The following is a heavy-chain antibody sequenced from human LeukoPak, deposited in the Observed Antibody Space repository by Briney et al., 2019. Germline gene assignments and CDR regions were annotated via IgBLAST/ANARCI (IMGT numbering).Heavy chain of an antibody. J-gene: IGHJ6*03. CDR2: IHYSGNS. V-gene: IGHV4-30-4*08. CDR1: GGSISSGDYY. Sequence: SETLSLTCTVSGGSISSGDYYWSWIRQPPGKGLEWIGYIHYSGNSHYNPSLKSRVTMSVDTSKNQFSLKLSSVTAADTAVYYCAREDIVVVPPADSYYYSYMDVWGTGTTVTVS. D-gene: IGHD2-2*01. CDR3: AREDIVVVPPADSYYYSYMDV.